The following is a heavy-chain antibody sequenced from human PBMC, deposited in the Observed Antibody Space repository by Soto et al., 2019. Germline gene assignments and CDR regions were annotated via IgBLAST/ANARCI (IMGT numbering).Heavy chain of an antibody. D-gene: IGHD3-10*01. Sequence: EVQVVESGGGLVQPGGSLRLSCAASGFTFSNFWMHWVRQAPGKGLVWVSRSNSDGSSTTYADSVKGRFTISRDNAKNTLYLQMNNLRAEDTAVYYCARGRYGSRSAVDYWGQGTLVTVSS. J-gene: IGHJ4*02. V-gene: IGHV3-74*01. CDR1: GFTFSNFW. CDR3: ARGRYGSRSAVDY. CDR2: SNSDGSST.